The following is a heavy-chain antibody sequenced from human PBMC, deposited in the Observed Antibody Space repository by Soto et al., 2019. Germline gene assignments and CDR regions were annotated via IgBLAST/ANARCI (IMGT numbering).Heavy chain of an antibody. CDR3: ARDRYYYDSSGYYDY. CDR2: ISYDGSNK. D-gene: IGHD3-22*01. J-gene: IGHJ4*02. CDR1: GFSFSIYA. V-gene: IGHV3-30-3*01. Sequence: PGGSLRLSCAASGFSFSIYAMHWVRQAPGKGLEWVAVISYDGSNKYYADSVKGRFTISRDNSKNTLYLQMNSLRAEDTAVYYCARDRYYYDSSGYYDYWGQGTLVTVSS.